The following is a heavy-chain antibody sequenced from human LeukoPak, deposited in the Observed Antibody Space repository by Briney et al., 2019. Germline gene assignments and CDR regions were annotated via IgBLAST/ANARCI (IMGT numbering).Heavy chain of an antibody. Sequence: ASVKVSCKASGYTFTSYYVHWVRQAPGQGLEWMGIINPSGGSTYYAQKFQGRVTITADKSTSTAYMELSSLRSEDTAVYYCARVEDSSGWYYFDYWGQGTLVTVSS. V-gene: IGHV1-46*01. CDR2: INPSGGST. CDR1: GYTFTSYY. J-gene: IGHJ4*02. D-gene: IGHD6-19*01. CDR3: ARVEDSSGWYYFDY.